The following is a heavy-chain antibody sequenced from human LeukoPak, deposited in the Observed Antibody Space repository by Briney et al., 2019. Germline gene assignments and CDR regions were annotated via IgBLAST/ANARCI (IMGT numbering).Heavy chain of an antibody. CDR2: IKQDGSEK. Sequence: GGSLRLSCAASGFTFSSYWMNWVRQAPGKGLEWVANIKQDGSEKYYVDSVKGRFSISRDNAKNSLYLQMDSLRAEDTAVYHCARDFNWGIFDYWGQGILVTVSS. D-gene: IGHD7-27*01. V-gene: IGHV3-7*01. J-gene: IGHJ4*02. CDR1: GFTFSSYW. CDR3: ARDFNWGIFDY.